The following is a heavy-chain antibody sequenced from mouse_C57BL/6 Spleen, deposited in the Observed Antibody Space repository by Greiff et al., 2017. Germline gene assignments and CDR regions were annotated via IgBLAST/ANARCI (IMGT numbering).Heavy chain of an antibody. CDR3: ARYDYDDWYFDV. Sequence: QVQLQQPGAELVKPGASVKLSCKASGYTFTSYWMHWVKQRPGQGLEWIGMIHPNSGSTNYNEKFKSKATLTVDKSSSTAYMQLSSLTSEDSAVYYCARYDYDDWYFDVWGTGTTVTVSS. J-gene: IGHJ1*03. V-gene: IGHV1-64*01. CDR1: GYTFTSYW. D-gene: IGHD2-4*01. CDR2: IHPNSGST.